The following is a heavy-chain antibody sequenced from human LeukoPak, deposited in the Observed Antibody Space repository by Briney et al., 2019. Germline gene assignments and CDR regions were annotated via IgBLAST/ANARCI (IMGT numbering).Heavy chain of an antibody. CDR3: ARSSAAAYNAFDI. J-gene: IGHJ3*02. CDR2: IIPIFGTA. D-gene: IGHD2-2*01. CDR1: GGTFSSYA. Sequence: SVKVSCKASGGTFSSYAISWVRQAPGQGLEWMGGIIPIFGTANYAQKFQGRVTITADESTSTAYMELSSLRSEDTAVYYCARSSAAAYNAFDIWGQGTMVTVSS. V-gene: IGHV1-69*13.